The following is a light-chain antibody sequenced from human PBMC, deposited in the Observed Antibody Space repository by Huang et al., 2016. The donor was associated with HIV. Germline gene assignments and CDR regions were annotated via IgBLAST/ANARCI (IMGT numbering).Light chain of an antibody. J-gene: IGKJ2*01. CDR1: QSISSY. CDR3: QQRSNWPPYT. Sequence: EIVLTQSQATLSLSPGEGATLSCRASQSISSYLAWYQHKPGQAPRLLIYDASIRATGIPPRFSGGGSVTDFTLTISRLEPEDFAVYYCQQRSNWPPYTFGQGTKLEIK. CDR2: DAS. V-gene: IGKV3-11*01.